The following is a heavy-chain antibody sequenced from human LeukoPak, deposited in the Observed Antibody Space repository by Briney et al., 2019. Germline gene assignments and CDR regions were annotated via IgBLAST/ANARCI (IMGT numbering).Heavy chain of an antibody. D-gene: IGHD4-17*01. CDR1: GYTFTGYY. CDR3: ARDDYGDYGMDV. V-gene: IGHV1-2*02. J-gene: IGHJ6*02. CDR2: INPNSVAT. Sequence: ASVKVSCKASGYTFTGYYMHWVQQAPGQGLEWMGWINPNSVATNYAPKFQGRVTMTRDTSISTAYMELSRLRSDDTAVYYCARDDYGDYGMDVWGQGTTVTVSS.